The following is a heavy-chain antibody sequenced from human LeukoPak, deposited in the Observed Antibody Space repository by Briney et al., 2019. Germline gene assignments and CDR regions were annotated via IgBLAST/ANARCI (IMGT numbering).Heavy chain of an antibody. CDR2: INHSGST. J-gene: IGHJ4*02. CDR3: ARRRILIGTDFDY. D-gene: IGHD3-16*02. CDR1: GGSFSGYY. Sequence: SETLSLTCAVYGGSFSGYYWSWIRQPPGKGLGWIGEINHSGSTNYNPSLKSRVTISVDTSKNQFSLKLSSVTAADTAVYYCARRRILIGTDFDYWGQGTLVTVSS. V-gene: IGHV4-34*01.